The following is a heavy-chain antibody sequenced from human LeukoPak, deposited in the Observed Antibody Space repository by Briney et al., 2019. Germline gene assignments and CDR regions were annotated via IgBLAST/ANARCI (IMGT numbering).Heavy chain of an antibody. CDR3: AKDPLNYGGHYFDN. D-gene: IGHD4-23*01. CDR2: ISGRCDGP. V-gene: IGHV3-23*01. Sequence: GGSLRLSCAASGFSFTSYSMHWVRQAPGKGLEWVSSISGRCDGPYYADSVKGRFTTSRDNSKSTMYLQINNVRAEDAAVYYCAKDPLNYGGHYFDNWGQGTRVTVSS. CDR1: GFSFTSYS. J-gene: IGHJ4*02.